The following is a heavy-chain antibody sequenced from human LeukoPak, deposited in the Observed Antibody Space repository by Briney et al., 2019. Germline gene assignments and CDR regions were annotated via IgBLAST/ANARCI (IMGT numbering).Heavy chain of an antibody. D-gene: IGHD3-22*01. V-gene: IGHV3-30-3*01. CDR1: GFTFSSYA. CDR3: AREDRHYYDSSGYWFWLN. J-gene: IGHJ4*02. CDR2: ISYDGSNK. Sequence: GGSLGLSCAASGFTFSSYAMHWVRQAPGKGLEWVAVISYDGSNKYYADSVKGRFTISRDNSKNTLYLQMNSLRAEDTAVYYCAREDRHYYDSSGYWFWLNWGQGTLVTVSP.